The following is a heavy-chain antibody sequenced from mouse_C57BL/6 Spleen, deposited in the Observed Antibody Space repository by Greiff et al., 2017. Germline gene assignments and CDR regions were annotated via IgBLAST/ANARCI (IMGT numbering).Heavy chain of an antibody. CDR3: ARHLEYYYAMDY. CDR1: GFSLTSYG. J-gene: IGHJ4*01. V-gene: IGHV2-6-1*01. CDR2: IWSDGST. Sequence: VKLMESGPGLVAPSQSLSITCTVSGFSLTSYGVHWVRQPPGKGLEWLVVIWSDGSTTYNSARKSRLSISKDNSKSQVFLKMNSLQTDDTAMYYCARHLEYYYAMDYWGQGTSVTVSS.